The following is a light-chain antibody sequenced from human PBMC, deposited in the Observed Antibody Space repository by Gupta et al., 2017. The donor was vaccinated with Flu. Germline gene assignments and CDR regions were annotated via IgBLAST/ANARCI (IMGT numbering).Light chain of an antibody. CDR3: QKRSNWPPYT. CDR2: DAS. CDR1: QSVSSY. V-gene: IGKV3-11*01. J-gene: IGKJ2*01. Sequence: EIVLPQSPATLSLSPGERATLSCRASQSVSSYLAWYQQKPGQAPRLLIYDASNRATGIPARFSGSGSGTDFTLTISSLEPEDFAVYYCQKRSNWPPYTFGQGSKLEIK.